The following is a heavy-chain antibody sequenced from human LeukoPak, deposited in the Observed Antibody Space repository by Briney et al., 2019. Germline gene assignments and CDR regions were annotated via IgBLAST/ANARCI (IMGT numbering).Heavy chain of an antibody. Sequence: SETLSLTCAVYGGSFSGYYWSWIRQPPGKGLEWIGEINHSGSTSYNPSLKSRVTISVDTSKNQFSLKLSSVTAADTAVYYCARGRSPIFGVVITPFDPWGQGTLVTVSS. D-gene: IGHD3-3*01. CDR1: GGSFSGYY. J-gene: IGHJ5*02. V-gene: IGHV4-34*01. CDR2: INHSGST. CDR3: ARGRSPIFGVVITPFDP.